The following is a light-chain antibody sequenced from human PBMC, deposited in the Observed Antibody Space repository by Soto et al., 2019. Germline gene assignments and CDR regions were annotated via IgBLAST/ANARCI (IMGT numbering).Light chain of an antibody. CDR3: SSYTSSTTLV. V-gene: IGLV2-14*02. J-gene: IGLJ2*01. Sequence: QSALTQPASVSGSPGQSITISCTGTSSDVGTYKPVSWYQQYPGKAPKVIIYDDTKRPSGVSSRFSGSKSGNTASLTISGLQAEDEADYYCSSYTSSTTLVFGGGTQLTVL. CDR2: DDT. CDR1: SSDVGTYKP.